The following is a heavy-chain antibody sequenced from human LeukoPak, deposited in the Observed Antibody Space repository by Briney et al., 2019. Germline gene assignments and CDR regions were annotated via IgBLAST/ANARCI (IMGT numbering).Heavy chain of an antibody. CDR3: ARHLIAAAGRSYYSYGMDV. J-gene: IGHJ6*02. V-gene: IGHV5-51*01. CDR2: IYPGDSDT. D-gene: IGHD6-13*01. Sequence: GESLKISCKGSGYSFTSYWIGWVRQMPGKGLEWMGIIYPGDSDTRYSPSFQGQVTISADKSISTAYLQWSSLKASDTAMYYCARHLIAAAGRSYYSYGMDVWGQGTTVSVSS. CDR1: GYSFTSYW.